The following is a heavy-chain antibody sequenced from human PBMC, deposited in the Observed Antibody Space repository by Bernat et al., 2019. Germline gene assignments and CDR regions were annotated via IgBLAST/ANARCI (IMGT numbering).Heavy chain of an antibody. Sequence: QVQLQESGPGLVKPSETLSPTCTVSGGSISSYYWSWIRQPPGKGLEWIGYIYYSGSTNYNPSLKSRVTISVDTSKNQFSLKLSSVTAADTAVYYCARGFYYFDYWGQGTLVTVSS. CDR3: ARGFYYFDY. CDR2: IYYSGST. V-gene: IGHV4-59*01. CDR1: GGSISSYY. J-gene: IGHJ4*02.